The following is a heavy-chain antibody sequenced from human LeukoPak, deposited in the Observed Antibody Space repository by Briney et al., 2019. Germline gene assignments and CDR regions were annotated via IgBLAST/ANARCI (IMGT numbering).Heavy chain of an antibody. Sequence: LGESLKISCKGSGYSFTSYWIGWVRQMPGKGLEWMGIIYPGDSDTRYSPSFQGQVTISADKSISTAYLQWSSLKASDTAMYYCARSIAVAGFWFDPWGQGTLVTVSS. J-gene: IGHJ5*02. CDR1: GYSFTSYW. CDR3: ARSIAVAGFWFDP. D-gene: IGHD6-19*01. CDR2: IYPGDSDT. V-gene: IGHV5-51*01.